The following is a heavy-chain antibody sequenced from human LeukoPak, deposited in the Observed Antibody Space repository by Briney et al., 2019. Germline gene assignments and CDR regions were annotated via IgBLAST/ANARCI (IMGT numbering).Heavy chain of an antibody. J-gene: IGHJ4*02. CDR2: IYYSGST. CDR1: GGSISRGDYY. Sequence: SETLSLTCTVSGGSISRGDYYWSWIRQPPGRGLEWIGYIYYSGSTNYNPSLKSRVTISVDTSKNQFSLKLSSVTAADTAVYYCARDLPYYYDSSGYQSGGYWGQGTLVTVSS. V-gene: IGHV4-61*08. CDR3: ARDLPYYYDSSGYQSGGY. D-gene: IGHD3-22*01.